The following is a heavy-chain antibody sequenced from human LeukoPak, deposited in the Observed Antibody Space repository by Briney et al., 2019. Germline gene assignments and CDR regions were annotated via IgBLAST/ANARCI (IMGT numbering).Heavy chain of an antibody. CDR1: GGTFSRYS. V-gene: IGHV1-69*05. Sequence: SVKVSCNASGGTFSRYSISWVRQAPGQGLEWMGGIIPIFGTANYAQKLQGRVTIITDESTSTAYMELSSLRSEDTAVYYCARGEGVISVLVFDYWGQGTLVTVSS. J-gene: IGHJ4*02. D-gene: IGHD3-10*01. CDR3: ARGEGVISVLVFDY. CDR2: IIPIFGTA.